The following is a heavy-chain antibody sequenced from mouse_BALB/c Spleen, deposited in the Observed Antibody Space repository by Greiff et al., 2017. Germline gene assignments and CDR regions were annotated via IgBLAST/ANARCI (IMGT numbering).Heavy chain of an antibody. Sequence: QVQLKESGADLAKPGASVKMSCKASGYTFTSYWMHWVKQRPGQGLEWIGYINPSTGYTEYNQKFKDKATLTADKSSSTAYMQLSSLTSEDSAVYYCARWELDYWGQGTTLTVSS. CDR2: INPSTGYT. J-gene: IGHJ2*01. CDR1: GYTFTSYW. D-gene: IGHD4-1*01. CDR3: ARWELDY. V-gene: IGHV1-7*01.